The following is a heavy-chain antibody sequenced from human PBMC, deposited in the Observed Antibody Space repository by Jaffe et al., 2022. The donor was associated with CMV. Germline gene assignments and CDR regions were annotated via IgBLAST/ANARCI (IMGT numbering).Heavy chain of an antibody. V-gene: IGHV3-33*08. CDR1: GFTFSSYG. Sequence: QVQLVESGGGVVQPGRSLRLSCAASGFTFSSYGMHWVRQAPGKGLEWVAVIWYDGSNKYYADSVKGRFTISRDNSKNTLYLQMNSLRAEDTAVYYCARGGQERGSYYYWGQGTLVTVSS. CDR2: IWYDGSNK. CDR3: ARGGQERGSYYY. D-gene: IGHD1-26*01. J-gene: IGHJ4*02.